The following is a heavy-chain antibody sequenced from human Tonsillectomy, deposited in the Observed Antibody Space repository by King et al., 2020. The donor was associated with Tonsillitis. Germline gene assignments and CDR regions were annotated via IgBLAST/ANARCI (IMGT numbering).Heavy chain of an antibody. V-gene: IGHV3-30*18. CDR3: AKDGVGDCSGGTCYSYYGMDV. J-gene: IGHJ6*02. CDR1: GFTFRSYG. Sequence: VQLVESGGGVVQPGRSLRLSCAASGFTFRSYGMHWVRQAPGKGLEWVAVISYDGSNKYCADSVKGRFTISRDNSKNTLYLQMNSLRAEDTAVYYCAKDGVGDCSGGTCYSYYGMDVWGRGTTVTVSS. D-gene: IGHD2-15*01. CDR2: ISYDGSNK.